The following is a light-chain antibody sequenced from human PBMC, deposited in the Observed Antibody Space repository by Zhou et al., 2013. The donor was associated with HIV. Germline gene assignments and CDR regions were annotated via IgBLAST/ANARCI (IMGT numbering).Light chain of an antibody. V-gene: IGKV3-11*01. CDR1: QSVSSNY. CDR3: QQRSNWPRALT. Sequence: IVLTQSPGTLSLSPGDRATLSCRASQSVSSNYVAWYQQKPGQAPRLLIYDASNRATGIPARFSGSGSGTDFTLTISSLEPEDFAVYYCQQRSNWPRALTFGGGTKVEIK. CDR2: DAS. J-gene: IGKJ4*01.